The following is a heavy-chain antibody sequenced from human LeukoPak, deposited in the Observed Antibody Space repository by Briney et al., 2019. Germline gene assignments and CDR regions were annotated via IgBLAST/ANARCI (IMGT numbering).Heavy chain of an antibody. CDR2: IYHSGST. J-gene: IGHJ4*02. Sequence: PSETLSLTCAVYGGSFSGYYWSWIRQPPGKGLERIGYIYHSGSTYYNPSLKSRVTISVDRSKNQFSLKLSSVTAADTAVYYCARGRGGVTDAIFDYWGQGTLVTVSS. CDR3: ARGRGGVTDAIFDY. CDR1: GGSFSGYY. D-gene: IGHD3-16*01. V-gene: IGHV4-34*01.